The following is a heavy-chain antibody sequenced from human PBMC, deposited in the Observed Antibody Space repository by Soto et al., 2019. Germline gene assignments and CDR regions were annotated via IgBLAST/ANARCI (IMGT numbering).Heavy chain of an antibody. CDR2: IYYSGST. V-gene: IGHV4-61*01. CDR3: ARDSDGDYGALDY. Sequence: QVQLQESGPGLVKPSETLSLTCTVSGGSVSSGSYYWSWIRQPPGKGLEWIGYIYYSGSTNYNPSLKSRVTISVDTSKNQFSLKLSSVTAADTAVYYCARDSDGDYGALDYWGQGTLVTVSS. J-gene: IGHJ4*02. D-gene: IGHD4-17*01. CDR1: GGSVSSGSYY.